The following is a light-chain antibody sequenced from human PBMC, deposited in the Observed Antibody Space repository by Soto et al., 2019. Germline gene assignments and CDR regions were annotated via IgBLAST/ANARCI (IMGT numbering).Light chain of an antibody. CDR2: DAS. CDR3: QPYKSWPPIT. J-gene: IGKJ5*01. V-gene: IGKV3-11*01. Sequence: EIVLTQSPATLSLSSGRSATLSCRSSQSVSSYLAWYQQKHGQAPRLIIYDASNRATGIPARFSGSGSGTDFTLTISSLKSEDYAVYYCQPYKSWPPITFGQGTRLEIK. CDR1: QSVSSY.